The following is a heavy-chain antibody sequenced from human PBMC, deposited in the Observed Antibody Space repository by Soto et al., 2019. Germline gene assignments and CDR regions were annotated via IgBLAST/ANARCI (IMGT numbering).Heavy chain of an antibody. Sequence: QERLVQSGAEVRKPGSSVKVSCKVTGGTSRRYAINWVRQAPGQGLEWMGGIVPMFGTSKYAQKFQGRVTITADTSTNIAYMELRSLRSEDTAVYYCNRGSEYDFWSGYLWGQGTLVSVS. CDR1: GGTSRRYA. J-gene: IGHJ4*02. D-gene: IGHD3-3*01. CDR3: NRGSEYDFWSGYL. CDR2: IVPMFGTS. V-gene: IGHV1-69*06.